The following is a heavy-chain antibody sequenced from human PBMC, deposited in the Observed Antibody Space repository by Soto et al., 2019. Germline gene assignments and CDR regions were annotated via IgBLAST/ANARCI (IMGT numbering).Heavy chain of an antibody. V-gene: IGHV4-31*03. J-gene: IGHJ5*02. Sequence: SETLSLTCTVSGGSISSGGYYWSWIRQHPGKGLEWIGYIYYSGSTYYNPSLKSRVTLSVDTSKNQFSLKLSSVTAADTAVYYCARVRSGSGYPKGYWFDPWGQGTLVTVSS. CDR2: IYYSGST. D-gene: IGHD3-3*01. CDR3: ARVRSGSGYPKGYWFDP. CDR1: GGSISSGGYY.